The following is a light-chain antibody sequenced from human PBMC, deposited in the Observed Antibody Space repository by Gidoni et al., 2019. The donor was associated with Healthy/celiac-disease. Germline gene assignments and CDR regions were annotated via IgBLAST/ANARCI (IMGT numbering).Light chain of an antibody. V-gene: IGLV2-23*01. Sequence: ALPQPSSVSVSPGQSITISFTGTSSDVGSYNLVSWYQQHPGKAPKLMIYEGSKRPSGVSNRFSGSKSGNTASLTISGLQDEDEADYYCCSYAGSSTYVFGTGTKVTVL. CDR1: SSDVGSYNL. CDR2: EGS. CDR3: CSYAGSSTYV. J-gene: IGLJ1*01.